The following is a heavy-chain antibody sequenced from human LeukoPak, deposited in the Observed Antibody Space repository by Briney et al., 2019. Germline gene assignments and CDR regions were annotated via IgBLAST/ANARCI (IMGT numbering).Heavy chain of an antibody. V-gene: IGHV3-53*01. CDR2: LYSDGNT. Sequence: GGSLRLSCAASGFTFSSYGMNWGRQAPGKGLEWVSVLYSDGNTKYADSVQGRFTISRDNSKNTLYLEMNSLSPDDTAVYYCARGVEPLAANTLAYWGQGTLVTVSS. CDR3: ARGVEPLAANTLAY. CDR1: GFTFSSYG. J-gene: IGHJ4*02. D-gene: IGHD1-14*01.